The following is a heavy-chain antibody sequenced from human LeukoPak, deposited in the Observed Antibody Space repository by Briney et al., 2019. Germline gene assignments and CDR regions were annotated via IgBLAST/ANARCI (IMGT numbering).Heavy chain of an antibody. CDR1: GYTFTSYD. D-gene: IGHD3-9*01. CDR2: IIPIFGTA. J-gene: IGHJ5*02. CDR3: ARGRRYPKMGENWFDP. Sequence: ASVKVSCKASGYTFTSYDINWVRQAPGQGLEWMGGIIPIFGTANYAQKFQGRVTITTDESTSTAYMELSSLRSEDTAVYYCARGRRYPKMGENWFDPWGQGTLVTVSS. V-gene: IGHV1-69*05.